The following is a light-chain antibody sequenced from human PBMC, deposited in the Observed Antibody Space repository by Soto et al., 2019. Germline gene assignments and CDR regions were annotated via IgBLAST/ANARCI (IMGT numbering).Light chain of an antibody. Sequence: DIQMTQSPSSLSASVGDRVTITCRASQSISSYLNWYQQKPGKAPKLLIYAASSLQSGVPSRFSGSRSGADFTLIISSLQPEDFATYYCQQCYSTPPTVGQGNKLEIK. CDR1: QSISSY. V-gene: IGKV1-39*01. CDR3: QQCYSTPPT. CDR2: AAS. J-gene: IGKJ2*01.